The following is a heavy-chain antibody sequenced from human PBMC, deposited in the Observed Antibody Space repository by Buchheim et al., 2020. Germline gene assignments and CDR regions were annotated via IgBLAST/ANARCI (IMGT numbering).Heavy chain of an antibody. J-gene: IGHJ2*01. CDR1: GFTFSSYE. V-gene: IGHV3-48*03. CDR2: ISSSGSTI. CDR3: AKLPGIGVRVWYFDL. Sequence: EVQLVESGGGLVQPGGSLRLSCAASGFTFSSYEMNWVRQAPGKGLEWVSYISSSGSTIYYADSVRGGSTFSRANAKNFLFLQMNSLRAEDTAVYYCAKLPGIGVRVWYFDLGGRGTL. D-gene: IGHD3-10*01.